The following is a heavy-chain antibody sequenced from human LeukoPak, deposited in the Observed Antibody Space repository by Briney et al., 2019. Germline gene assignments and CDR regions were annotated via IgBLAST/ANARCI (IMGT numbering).Heavy chain of an antibody. CDR1: GYTFTSYG. V-gene: IGHV1-18*01. CDR2: ISAYNGNT. D-gene: IGHD3-22*01. Sequence: GASVKVSCKASGYTFTSYGISWVRQAPGQGLEWMGWISAYNGNTNYAQKLQGRVTMTTDTSTSTAYMELRSLRSDDTAVYYCARDRLIDYYYYYGMDVWGQGTTVTVSS. CDR3: ARDRLIDYYYYYGMDV. J-gene: IGHJ6*02.